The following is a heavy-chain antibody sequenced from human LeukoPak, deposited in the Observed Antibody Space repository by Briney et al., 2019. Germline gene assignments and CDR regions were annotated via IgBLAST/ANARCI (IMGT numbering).Heavy chain of an antibody. CDR2: IIPIFGTA. Sequence: ASVKVSCKASGYTFTSYDINWVRQAPGQGLEWMGRIIPIFGTANYAQKFQGRVTITTDESTSTAYMELSSLRSEDTAVYYCAREALTGDYYDSSGPTHIDYWGQGTLVTVSS. CDR1: GYTFTSYD. J-gene: IGHJ4*02. V-gene: IGHV1-69*05. D-gene: IGHD3-22*01. CDR3: AREALTGDYYDSSGPTHIDY.